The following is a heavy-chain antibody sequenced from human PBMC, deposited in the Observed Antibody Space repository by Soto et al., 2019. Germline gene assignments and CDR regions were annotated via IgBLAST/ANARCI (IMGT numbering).Heavy chain of an antibody. D-gene: IGHD6-19*01. Sequence: GGSLRLSCTASGFTFSGYAMSWVRQAPGKGLEWVSGLSGSGGGTNYADSVKGRFTISRDNFKNTLYLQMNSLRAEDTAVYFCAKVYSSGFWFDPWGQGTLVTVSS. CDR1: GFTFSGYA. CDR2: LSGSGGGT. J-gene: IGHJ5*02. CDR3: AKVYSSGFWFDP. V-gene: IGHV3-23*01.